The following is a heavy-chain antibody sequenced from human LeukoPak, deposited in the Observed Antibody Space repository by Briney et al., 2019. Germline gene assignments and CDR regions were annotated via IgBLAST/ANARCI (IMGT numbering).Heavy chain of an antibody. CDR2: IYSGGDT. CDR1: GFTVSSNY. J-gene: IGHJ5*02. Sequence: GRSLTLSCAACGFTVSSNYMCWVRQAPGKGLEWVSLIYSGGDTHYADSVKGRFTISRDSSKNTLYLQMNSLRAEDTAVYYCARDPPAVRSNTYASGQGTLVTVSS. D-gene: IGHD6-19*01. CDR3: ARDPPAVRSNTYA. V-gene: IGHV3-66*01.